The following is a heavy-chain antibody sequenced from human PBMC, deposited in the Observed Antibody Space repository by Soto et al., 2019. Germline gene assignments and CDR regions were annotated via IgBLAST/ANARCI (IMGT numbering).Heavy chain of an antibody. CDR3: ARGGGVNYYGSGSYLPPPFDY. D-gene: IGHD3-10*01. CDR2: IYYSGST. CDR1: GGSVSSGSYY. Sequence: SETLSLTCTVSGGSVSSGSYYWSWIRQPPGKGLEWIGYIYYSGSTNYNPSLKSRVTISVDTSKNQFSLKLSSVTAADTAVYYCARGGGVNYYGSGSYLPPPFDYWGQGTLVTVSS. V-gene: IGHV4-61*01. J-gene: IGHJ4*02.